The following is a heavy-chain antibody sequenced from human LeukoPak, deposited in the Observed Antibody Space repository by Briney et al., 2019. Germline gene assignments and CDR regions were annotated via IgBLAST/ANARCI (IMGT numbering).Heavy chain of an antibody. CDR1: GGSISSYY. J-gene: IGHJ4*02. D-gene: IGHD6-13*01. V-gene: IGHV4-59*01. CDR2: IYYSGST. Sequence: SETLSLTCTVSGGSISSYYWSWIRQPPGKGLEWIGYIYYSGSTNYNPSLKSRVTISVDTSKNQFSLKLSSVTAADTAVYYCARGGSSWYAIGYWGQGTLVTVSS. CDR3: ARGGSSWYAIGY.